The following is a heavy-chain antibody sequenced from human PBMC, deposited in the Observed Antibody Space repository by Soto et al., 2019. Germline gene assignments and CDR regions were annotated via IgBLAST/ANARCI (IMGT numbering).Heavy chain of an antibody. V-gene: IGHV1-46*01. D-gene: IGHD5-12*01. CDR1: GYTFTSYY. CDR2: INPSGGST. Sequence: ASVKVSCKASGYTFTSYYMHWVRQAPGQGLEWMGIINPSGGSTSYAQKFQGRVTMTRDTSTSTVYMELSSLRSEDTAVYYCARDLSRYSGQVTLELWGQGTLVTVSS. J-gene: IGHJ4*02. CDR3: ARDLSRYSGQVTLEL.